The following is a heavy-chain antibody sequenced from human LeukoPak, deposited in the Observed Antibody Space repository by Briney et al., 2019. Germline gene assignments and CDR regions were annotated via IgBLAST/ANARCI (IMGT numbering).Heavy chain of an antibody. Sequence: GGSLRLSCAASGFTFSSYAMHWVRQAPGKGLEWVAVISYDGSNKYYADSVKGRFTISRDNSKNTLYLQMNSLRAEDTAVYYCAKDKSSIAARPKDYWGQGTLVTVSS. J-gene: IGHJ4*02. CDR2: ISYDGSNK. CDR1: GFTFSSYA. CDR3: AKDKSSIAARPKDY. V-gene: IGHV3-30-3*01. D-gene: IGHD6-6*01.